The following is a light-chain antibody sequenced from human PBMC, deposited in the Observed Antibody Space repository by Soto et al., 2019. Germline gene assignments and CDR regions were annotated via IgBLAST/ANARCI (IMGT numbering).Light chain of an antibody. Sequence: DIVMTQSPDSLAVSLGERATINCKSSQSIVSSSTNKNYLAWYQQKPGQPPKLLIYWASTRESGVPDRFSGSGSGTDFILTISSLQAEDVAAHYCQQYWSTPLTFGGGTKVEIK. CDR1: QSIVSSSTNKNY. CDR3: QQYWSTPLT. V-gene: IGKV4-1*01. CDR2: WAS. J-gene: IGKJ4*01.